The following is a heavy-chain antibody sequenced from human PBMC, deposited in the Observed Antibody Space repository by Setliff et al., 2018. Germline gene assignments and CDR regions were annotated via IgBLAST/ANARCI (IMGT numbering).Heavy chain of an antibody. CDR1: GGSISSSNYY. D-gene: IGHD6-6*01. V-gene: IGHV4-39*02. CDR2: INYRGST. CDR3: ARMAVRVASRPSSPLEYYYYMDF. Sequence: SETLSLTCSVPGGSISSSNYYWGWIRQSPGKGLEWIGSINYRGSTYDNPSLKSRVTVSVDTSKSHFSLRLSSVTAADTAVYYCARMAVRVASRPSSPLEYYYYMDFWGKGATVTVSS. J-gene: IGHJ6*03.